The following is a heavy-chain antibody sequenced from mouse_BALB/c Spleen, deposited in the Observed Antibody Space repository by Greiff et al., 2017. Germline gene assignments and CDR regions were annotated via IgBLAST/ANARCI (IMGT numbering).Heavy chain of an antibody. V-gene: IGHV5-17*02. CDR2: ISSGSSTI. CDR1: GFTFSSFG. CDR3: GRELRAMDY. D-gene: IGHD1-1*01. Sequence: EVQGVESGGGLVQPGGSRKLSCAASGFTFSSFGMHWVRQAPEQGLEWVAYISSGSSTIYYADTVKGRFTISRDNPKNTLFLQMTSLRSEDTAMYYCGRELRAMDYWGQGTSVTVSA. J-gene: IGHJ4*01.